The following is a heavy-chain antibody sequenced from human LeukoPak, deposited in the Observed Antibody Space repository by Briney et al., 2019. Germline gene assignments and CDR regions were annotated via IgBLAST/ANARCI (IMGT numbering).Heavy chain of an antibody. J-gene: IGHJ4*02. V-gene: IGHV3-48*01. CDR1: GFTFSSYS. Sequence: PGGSLRLSCAASGFTFSSYSMNWVRQAPGKGLEWVSYISSSSSTIYYADSVKGRFTISRDNAKNSLYLQMNSLRAEDTAVYYCAKPSSTGYYGAGKYYFDYWGQGTLVTVSS. CDR3: AKPSSTGYYGAGKYYFDY. CDR2: ISSSSSTI. D-gene: IGHD3-10*01.